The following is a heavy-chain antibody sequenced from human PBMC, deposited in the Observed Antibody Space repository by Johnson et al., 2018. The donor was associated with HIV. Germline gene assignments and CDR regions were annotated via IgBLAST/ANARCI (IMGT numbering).Heavy chain of an antibody. CDR2: INSDGSST. V-gene: IGHV3-74*02. J-gene: IGHJ3*01. D-gene: IGHD5-12*01. Sequence: VQLVESGGGLVQPGGSLRLSCAASGFTFSSHWMHWVRQPPGKGLVWVSRINSDGSSTSYADSVKGRFTISRDNAKNTLYLQMNSLRVEDTAVYYCARRGDLGAYDPLDFCGQGSMVTIAS. CDR3: ARRGDLGAYDPLDF. CDR1: GFTFSSHW.